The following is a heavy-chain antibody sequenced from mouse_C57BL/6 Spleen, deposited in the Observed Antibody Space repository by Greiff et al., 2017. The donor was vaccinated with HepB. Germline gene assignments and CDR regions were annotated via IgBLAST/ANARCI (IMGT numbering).Heavy chain of an antibody. J-gene: IGHJ4*01. D-gene: IGHD2-2*01. CDR3: AREGLGYYAMDY. CDR1: GFTFSDYG. CDR2: ISSGSSTI. Sequence: EVKVVESGGGLVKPGGSLKLSCAASGFTFSDYGMHWVRQAPEKGLEWVAYISSGSSTIYYADTVKGRFTISRDNAKNTLFLQMTSLRSEDTAMYYCAREGLGYYAMDYWGQGTSVTVSS. V-gene: IGHV5-17*01.